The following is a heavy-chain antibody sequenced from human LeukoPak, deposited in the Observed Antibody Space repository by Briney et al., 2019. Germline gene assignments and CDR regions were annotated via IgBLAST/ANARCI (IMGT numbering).Heavy chain of an antibody. CDR3: AELGITMIGGV. V-gene: IGHV3-23*01. D-gene: IGHD3-10*02. CDR1: GFTFSSYA. J-gene: IGHJ6*04. CDR2: ITGSGGST. Sequence: GGSLRLSCAASGFTFSSYAMSWVRQAPGKGLEWVSAITGSGGSTYYADSVKGRFTISRDNAKNSLYLQMNSLRAEDTAVYYCAELGITMIGGVWGKGTTVTISS.